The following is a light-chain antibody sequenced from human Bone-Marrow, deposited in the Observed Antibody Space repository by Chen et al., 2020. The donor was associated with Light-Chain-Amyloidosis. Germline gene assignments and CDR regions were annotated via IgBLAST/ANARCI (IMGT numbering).Light chain of an antibody. CDR3: QVWDRSSDRPG. V-gene: IGLV3-21*02. Sequence: SYVLTQPSSVSVAPGQTATIACGGNNIGSTSVHWYQQTPGQAPLLVVYDDSDRPSGIPERLSGSNSGNPATLTISRVEAGDEADYYCQVWDRSSDRPGFGGGTKLTVL. CDR2: DDS. CDR1: NIGSTS. J-gene: IGLJ2*01.